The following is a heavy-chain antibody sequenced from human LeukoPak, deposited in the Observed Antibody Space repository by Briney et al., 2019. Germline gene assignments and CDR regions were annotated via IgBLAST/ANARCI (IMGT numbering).Heavy chain of an antibody. D-gene: IGHD6-19*01. CDR2: ISVYSGNT. Sequence: ASVTVSFKASGYTFTSYGISWVRQAPGQGLEWMGWISVYSGNTNYPQKFQGRVTITTDTSTSTAYMELRSLRSDDTAVYYCARDYGGSSGWYLLDNFDYWGQGTLVTVSS. J-gene: IGHJ4*02. CDR1: GYTFTSYG. CDR3: ARDYGGSSGWYLLDNFDY. V-gene: IGHV1-18*01.